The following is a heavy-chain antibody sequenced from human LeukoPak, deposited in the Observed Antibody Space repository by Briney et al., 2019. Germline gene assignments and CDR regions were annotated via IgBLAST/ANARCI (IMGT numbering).Heavy chain of an antibody. J-gene: IGHJ3*01. CDR3: ARGTSTGYYRTEAFDL. CDR1: GLAVTNNY. Sequence: GGSLRLSCAASGLAVTNNYMTWVRQAPGKGLEGVPVIYSGGRTSYAASVKGRFTVSRDSAKNTVYLQGNGLKVDDTAVYYCARGTSTGYYRTEAFDLWGQGTLVTVSS. D-gene: IGHD3-22*01. V-gene: IGHV3-66*01. CDR2: IYSGGRT.